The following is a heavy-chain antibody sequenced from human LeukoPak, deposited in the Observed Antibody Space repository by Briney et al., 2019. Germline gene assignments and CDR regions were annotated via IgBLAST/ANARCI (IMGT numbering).Heavy chain of an antibody. V-gene: IGHV4-61*01. D-gene: IGHD3-10*01. CDR1: GGSVSSGSYY. Sequence: PSETLSLTCTVSGGSVSSGSYYWRWIRQPPGKGLEWIGYIYYSGSTNYNPSLKSRVTISVDTSKNQFSLKLSSVTAADTAVYYCASGSGSKDAFDIWGQGTMVTVSS. CDR3: ASGSGSKDAFDI. J-gene: IGHJ3*02. CDR2: IYYSGST.